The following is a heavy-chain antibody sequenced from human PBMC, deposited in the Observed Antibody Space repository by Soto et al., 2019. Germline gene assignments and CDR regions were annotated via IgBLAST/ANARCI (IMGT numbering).Heavy chain of an antibody. V-gene: IGHV2-70*01. CDR3: ARGISGGNNWFDP. CDR2: IDWDDDK. Sequence: SGRTLVNPTQTLTLTCTFSGFSLTTNGMCVAWIRQPPGKALEWLALIDWDDDKYYSPSLKTRLTISKDTSKNQVVLTMTNMDPVDTATYYCARGISGGNNWFDPWGPGTLVTVSS. D-gene: IGHD2-15*01. CDR1: GFSLTTNGMC. J-gene: IGHJ5*02.